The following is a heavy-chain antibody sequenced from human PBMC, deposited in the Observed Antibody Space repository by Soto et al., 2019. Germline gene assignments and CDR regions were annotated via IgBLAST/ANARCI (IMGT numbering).Heavy chain of an antibody. CDR3: ARGSHYNNYYTAY. J-gene: IGHJ4*02. CDR1: GFTFSSYS. CDR2: ISSSSGYI. Sequence: PGESLKISCAASGFTFSSYSMNWVRQAPWEGLEWFSSISSSSGYIYYEDSVKGRFTISRDHAKNSLYLQMNSLKAEDTAVYYCARGSHYNNYYTAYWAPGTMVTVSS. D-gene: IGHD4-4*01. V-gene: IGHV3-21*01.